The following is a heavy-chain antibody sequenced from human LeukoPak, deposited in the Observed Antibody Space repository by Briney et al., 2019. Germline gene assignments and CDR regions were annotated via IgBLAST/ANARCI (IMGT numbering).Heavy chain of an antibody. CDR1: GGSISPYY. D-gene: IGHD4/OR15-4a*01. CDR2: ISYSGST. Sequence: PSETLSLTCTVSGGSISPYYWSWVRQPPGKGLEWIGHISYSGSTNYNPSLKSRVTMSVDTSKNQFSLKLSSVTAADTAVYYCASSAVPSVLTRFDYWGQGTLVTVSS. V-gene: IGHV4-59*01. J-gene: IGHJ4*02. CDR3: ASSAVPSVLTRFDY.